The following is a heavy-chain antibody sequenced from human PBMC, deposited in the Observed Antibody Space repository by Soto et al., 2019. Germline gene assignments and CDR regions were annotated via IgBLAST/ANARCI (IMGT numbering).Heavy chain of an antibody. V-gene: IGHV2-70*04. CDR2: IDWDDDK. Sequence: SGPTLVNPTQTLTLTCTFSGFSLSISGMRVSWIRQPPGKALEWLARIDWDDDKFYSTSLKTRLTISKDTSKKQVVLTMTNMDPVDTATYYCARAVAGTGGYYFDYWGQGTLVTVSS. J-gene: IGHJ4*02. CDR1: GFSLSISGMR. CDR3: ARAVAGTGGYYFDY. D-gene: IGHD6-19*01.